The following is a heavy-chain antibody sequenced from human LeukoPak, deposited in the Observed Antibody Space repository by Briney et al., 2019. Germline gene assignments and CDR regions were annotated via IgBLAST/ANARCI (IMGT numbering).Heavy chain of an antibody. V-gene: IGHV3-23*01. Sequence: GGSLRLSCAASGFTFSSYAMSWVRQAPGKGLEWVSAISGSGGSTYYADSVKGRFTISRDNSKNTLYLQMNSLRAEDTAVYYCAKGSRSYYYCSGSLPSYYYGMDVWGQGTTVTVSS. CDR1: GFTFSSYA. J-gene: IGHJ6*02. D-gene: IGHD3-10*01. CDR2: ISGSGGST. CDR3: AKGSRSYYYCSGSLPSYYYGMDV.